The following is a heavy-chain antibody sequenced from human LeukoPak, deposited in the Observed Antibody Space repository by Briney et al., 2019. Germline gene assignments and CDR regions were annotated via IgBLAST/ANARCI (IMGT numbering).Heavy chain of an antibody. V-gene: IGHV3-23*01. D-gene: IGHD3-22*01. CDR3: AKPHYYDSSGYLFDY. Sequence: GGSLRLSCAASGFTFSGYAMSWVRQAPEKGLEWVSAISGSGDSTYYADSVKGRFTISRDNSKNTLYLQMNSLGAEDTALYYCAKPHYYDSSGYLFDYWGQGTLATVSS. CDR1: GFTFSGYA. CDR2: ISGSGDST. J-gene: IGHJ4*02.